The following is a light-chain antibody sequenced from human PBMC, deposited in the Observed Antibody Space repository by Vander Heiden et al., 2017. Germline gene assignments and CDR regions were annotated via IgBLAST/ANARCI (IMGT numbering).Light chain of an antibody. CDR1: QSISSW. Sequence: DIQMTQPPSTLSASVGDRVTITCRASQSISSWLAWYQQKPGKAPKLLIYTASSLESGVPSRFSGSGSGTEFTLTISSLQPDDFATYYCQQYNSYSWTFGQGTKVEIK. V-gene: IGKV1-5*03. J-gene: IGKJ1*01. CDR2: TAS. CDR3: QQYNSYSWT.